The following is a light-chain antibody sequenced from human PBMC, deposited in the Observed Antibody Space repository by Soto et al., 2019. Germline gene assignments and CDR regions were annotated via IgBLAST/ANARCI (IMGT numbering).Light chain of an antibody. CDR1: QTIMTY. V-gene: IGKV1-39*01. CDR2: AAS. CDR3: QQSYNSPQT. J-gene: IGKJ1*01. Sequence: DIQMNQSPSSLSASVGDEVTITCRASQTIMTYLNWYQLKPGKPPRLLIYAASSLQSGVPSRFSGSGSGTDFTLTISSLQPEDFATYSCQQSYNSPQTFGRGTKVDIK.